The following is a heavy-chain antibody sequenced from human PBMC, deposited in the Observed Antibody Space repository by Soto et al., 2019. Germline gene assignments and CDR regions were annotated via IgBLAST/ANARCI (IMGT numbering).Heavy chain of an antibody. CDR2: IYPGDSDT. CDR3: ARHRYCSGGSCYSFDY. D-gene: IGHD2-15*01. Sequence: GESLKISCKRSGYSFTSYWIGWVRQMPGKGLEWMGIIYPGDSDTRYSPSFQGQVTISADKSISTAYLQWSSLKASDTAMYYCARHRYCSGGSCYSFDYWGQGTLVTVSS. J-gene: IGHJ4*02. CDR1: GYSFTSYW. V-gene: IGHV5-51*01.